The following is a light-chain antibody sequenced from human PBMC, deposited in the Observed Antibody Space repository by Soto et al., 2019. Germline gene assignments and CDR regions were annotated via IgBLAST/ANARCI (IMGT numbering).Light chain of an antibody. CDR1: QSVSSN. J-gene: IGKJ1*01. CDR3: QHYNNWPRT. Sequence: EIVMTQSPATLYVSPGERATLSCRASQSVSSNLAWYQQKPVQAPRLLIYGASTRATGIPARFSGSEYGTELTLTISSLQSEDFAVYYCQHYNNWPRTFGQGTKVEI. V-gene: IGKV3-15*01. CDR2: GAS.